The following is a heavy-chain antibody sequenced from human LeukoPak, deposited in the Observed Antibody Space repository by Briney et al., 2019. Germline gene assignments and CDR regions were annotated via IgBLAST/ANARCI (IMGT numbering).Heavy chain of an antibody. Sequence: EPSETLSLTCTVSGGSISSGSYYWSWIRQPAGKGLECIGRIYASGSPNYNPSLRSRVTISVDTSKNQFSLKVSSVTAADTAVYYCARVLSPSVGAFDIWGQGTMVTVSS. V-gene: IGHV4-61*02. J-gene: IGHJ3*02. CDR1: GGSISSGSYY. D-gene: IGHD1-26*01. CDR2: IYASGSP. CDR3: ARVLSPSVGAFDI.